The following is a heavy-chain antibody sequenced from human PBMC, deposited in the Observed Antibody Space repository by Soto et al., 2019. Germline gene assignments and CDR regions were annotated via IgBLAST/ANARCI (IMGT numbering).Heavy chain of an antibody. CDR1: GYTFTSYD. Sequence: ASVKVSCKASGYTFTSYDINWVRQATGQGLEWMGWMNPNSGNTGYAQKFQGRVTMTRNTSISTAYMELSSLRSEDTAVYYCARGPLLPVIVVVVAALDYWGQGTLVTVSS. J-gene: IGHJ4*02. D-gene: IGHD2-15*01. CDR2: MNPNSGNT. V-gene: IGHV1-8*01. CDR3: ARGPLLPVIVVVVAALDY.